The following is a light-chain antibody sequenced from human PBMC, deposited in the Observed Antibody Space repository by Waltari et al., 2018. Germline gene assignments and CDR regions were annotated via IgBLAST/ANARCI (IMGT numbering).Light chain of an antibody. V-gene: IGLV3-1*01. CDR3: QAWDSSTVV. CDR1: TLGEKY. Sequence: SYELTQPPSVSVSPGQTASITCSGDTLGEKYACWYQQNPGQSPVLVIYQDSKRPSGIPERFSGANSGNTATLTISGTQAMDEADYYCQAWDSSTVVFGGGTKLTVL. CDR2: QDS. J-gene: IGLJ2*01.